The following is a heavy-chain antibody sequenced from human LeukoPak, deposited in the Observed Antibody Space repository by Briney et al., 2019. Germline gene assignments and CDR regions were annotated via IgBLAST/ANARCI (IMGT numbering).Heavy chain of an antibody. Sequence: SETLSLTCTVSGGSISSSSYYWGWLRQPPGKGLEWIGEINHSGSTNYNPSLKSRVTISVDTSKNQFSLKLSSVTAADTAVYYCARPAYSSSWYVPNNWFDPWGQGTLVTVSS. CDR3: ARPAYSSSWYVPNNWFDP. J-gene: IGHJ5*02. V-gene: IGHV4-39*07. D-gene: IGHD6-13*01. CDR2: INHSGST. CDR1: GGSISSSSYY.